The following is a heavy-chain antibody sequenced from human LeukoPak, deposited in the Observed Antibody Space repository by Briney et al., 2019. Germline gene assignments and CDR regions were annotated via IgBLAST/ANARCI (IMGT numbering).Heavy chain of an antibody. CDR3: AVNLGEIDY. D-gene: IGHD3-16*01. CDR2: IYYSGST. CDR1: GGSISSYY. V-gene: IGHV4-59*08. Sequence: PSETLSLTCTVSGGSISSYYWSWIRQPPGKGLEWIGYIYYSGSTNYNPSLKGRVTISVDTSKNQFSLKLSSVTAADTAVYYCAVNLGEIDYWGQGTLVTVSS. J-gene: IGHJ4*02.